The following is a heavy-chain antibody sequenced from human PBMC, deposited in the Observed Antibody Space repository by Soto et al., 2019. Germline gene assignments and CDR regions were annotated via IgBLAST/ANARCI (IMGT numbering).Heavy chain of an antibody. Sequence: ASVKVSCKASGYTFTSYGISWVRQAPGQGLEWMGWISAYNGNTNYAQKLQGRVTMTTDTSTSTAYMELGSLRSDDTAVYYCARNPQYSSSPGGDLKSYYHTDMEFWGKGTTVPVS. V-gene: IGHV1-18*01. CDR3: ARNPQYSSSPGGDLKSYYHTDMEF. CDR1: GYTFTSYG. D-gene: IGHD6-6*01. CDR2: ISAYNGNT. J-gene: IGHJ6*03.